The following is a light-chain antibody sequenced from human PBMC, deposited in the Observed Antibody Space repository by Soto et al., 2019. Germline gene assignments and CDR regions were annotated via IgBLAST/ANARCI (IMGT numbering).Light chain of an antibody. CDR2: EVF. J-gene: IGLJ2*01. CDR1: SSDVGGYNY. V-gene: IGLV2-14*01. Sequence: QSALTQPASVSGSPGQSITISCTGTSSDVGGYNYVSWYQQHPGKVPKLMIYEVFRRPSGISNRFSGSKSGNTASLTISGIQADDEADYYCCSYTTASTFVFGGG. CDR3: CSYTTASTFV.